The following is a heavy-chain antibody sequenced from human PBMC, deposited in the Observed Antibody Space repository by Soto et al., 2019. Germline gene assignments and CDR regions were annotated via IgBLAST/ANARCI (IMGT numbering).Heavy chain of an antibody. Sequence: SETLSLTCTVSGGSISSSNYFWGWIRQPPGKGLEWIGTIFYSGSTYYNPSLKSRVTISVDTSKNQFSLRLISVTAAGTALYYCARRYGWLYFDYWGQGSLVTVSS. CDR3: ARRYGWLYFDY. J-gene: IGHJ4*02. D-gene: IGHD6-19*01. V-gene: IGHV4-39*01. CDR1: GGSISSSNYF. CDR2: IFYSGST.